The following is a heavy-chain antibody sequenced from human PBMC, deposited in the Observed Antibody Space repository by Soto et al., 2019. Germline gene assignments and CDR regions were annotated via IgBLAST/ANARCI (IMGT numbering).Heavy chain of an antibody. CDR2: IWFDGSNK. CDR3: ATKGPY. CDR1: GFTFSSYG. J-gene: IGHJ4*02. Sequence: QVQLVESGGGVVQPGRSLRLSCAASGFTFSSYGMHWVRQAPGKGLEWVAVIWFDGSNKFYADSVKGRFTISRDNSKITVSLQMNSLRDEDSAAYHCATKGPYWGQGTLVTVSS. V-gene: IGHV3-33*01.